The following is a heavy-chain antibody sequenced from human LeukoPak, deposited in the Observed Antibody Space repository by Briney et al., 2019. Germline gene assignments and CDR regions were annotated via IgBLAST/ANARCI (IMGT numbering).Heavy chain of an antibody. Sequence: ASVKVSCTASGGTFSSYAISWVRQAPGQGLEWMGGIIPIFGTANYAQKFQGRVTITADESTSTAYMELSSLRSEDTAVYYCARVPDYDFWSGRYYFDYWGQGTLVTVSS. CDR2: IIPIFGTA. V-gene: IGHV1-69*13. CDR3: ARVPDYDFWSGRYYFDY. CDR1: GGTFSSYA. J-gene: IGHJ4*02. D-gene: IGHD3-3*01.